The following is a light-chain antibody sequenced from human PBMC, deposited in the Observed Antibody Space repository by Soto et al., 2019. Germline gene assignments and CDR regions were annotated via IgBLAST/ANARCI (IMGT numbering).Light chain of an antibody. CDR1: RSDVGDYNF. CDR2: DVN. J-gene: IGLJ3*02. Sequence: QSALSQPASVSGSPGQAITISCSAARSDVGDYNFVFWFQQHPGKAPKLIIYDVNNRPSGVSDRFSGSKSGTTASLTISGLQAEDEADYYCSSYTTRNTLVFGGGTKVTVL. CDR3: SSYTTRNTLV. V-gene: IGLV2-14*01.